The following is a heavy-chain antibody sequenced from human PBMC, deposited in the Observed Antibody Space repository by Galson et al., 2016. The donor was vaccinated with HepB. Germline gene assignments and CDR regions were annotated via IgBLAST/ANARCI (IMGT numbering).Heavy chain of an antibody. CDR1: GNTLSGYW. Sequence: SLRLSCAASGNTLSGYWMHWVRQVPGKGLVWVSRIRGDGAITYYADSVEGRFTISRDNAKNTLYLQMNNLGAEDTAVYYCTISDYGDYWGQGTLVTVSS. CDR3: TISDYGDY. J-gene: IGHJ4*02. V-gene: IGHV3-74*01. CDR2: IRGDGAIT.